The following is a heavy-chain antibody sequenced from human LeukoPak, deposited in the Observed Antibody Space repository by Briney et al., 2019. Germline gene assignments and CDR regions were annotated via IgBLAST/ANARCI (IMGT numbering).Heavy chain of an antibody. CDR1: GFTVSSNY. J-gene: IGHJ4*02. CDR2: IYYSGST. V-gene: IGHV4-59*02. CDR3: ASSPSYYDSSGYSEPFDY. Sequence: GSLRLSCAASGFTVSSNYMSWVRQAPGKELEWIGYIYYSGSTNYNPSLQSRVTISIDTSKNQFSLKLNSVTAADTAVYYCASSPSYYDSSGYSEPFDYWGQGSLVTVSS. D-gene: IGHD3-22*01.